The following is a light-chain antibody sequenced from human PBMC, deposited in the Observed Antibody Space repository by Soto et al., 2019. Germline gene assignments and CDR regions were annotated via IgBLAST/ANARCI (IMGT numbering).Light chain of an antibody. J-gene: IGKJ4*01. Sequence: EIVMTQSPATLSVSPGESATLSCRASQSVSNNLAWYQQRPGQAPRLLIYGASTRATDIPARFSGSGSGTEFTLTISSLQSEDFAVYYCQRYNNWPLTFGGGTKVEIK. CDR2: GAS. CDR1: QSVSNN. V-gene: IGKV3-15*01. CDR3: QRYNNWPLT.